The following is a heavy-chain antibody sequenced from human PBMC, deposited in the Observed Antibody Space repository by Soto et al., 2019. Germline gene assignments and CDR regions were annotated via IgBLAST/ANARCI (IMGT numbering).Heavy chain of an antibody. CDR3: ARDILSGGAYPDS. CDR1: GLTFSTYT. V-gene: IGHV3-21*01. J-gene: IGHJ5*01. Sequence: GGSLRLSCAASGLTFSTYTMNWVRQAPGKGLEWISSISSGSSYIYYAGSVKGRFTISRDNAKNSLFLQMNSLRADDTAVYYCARDILSGGAYPDSWGQGTKVTVSS. D-gene: IGHD3-10*01. CDR2: ISSGSSYI.